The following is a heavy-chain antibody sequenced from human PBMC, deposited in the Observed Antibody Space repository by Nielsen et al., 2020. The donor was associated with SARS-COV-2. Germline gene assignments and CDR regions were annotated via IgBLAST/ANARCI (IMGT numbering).Heavy chain of an antibody. CDR2: ISSTSGYT. J-gene: IGHJ1*01. CDR1: GFTFSDSY. V-gene: IGHV3-11*05. D-gene: IGHD2-15*01. Sequence: GGSLRLSCAASGFTFSDSYMNWIRQAPGKGLEWVSYISSTSGYTNYADSVKGRFTISRDNAKNSLYLQMNSLRAEDTAMYYCARGSAPRYFQHWGQGTLVTVSS. CDR3: ARGSAPRYFQH.